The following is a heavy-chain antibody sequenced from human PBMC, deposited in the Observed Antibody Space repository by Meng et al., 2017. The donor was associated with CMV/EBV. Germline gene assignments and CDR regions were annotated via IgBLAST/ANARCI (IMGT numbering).Heavy chain of an antibody. D-gene: IGHD5-18*01. CDR2: SNAGNGNT. V-gene: IGHV1-3*02. J-gene: IGHJ4*02. CDR3: ARDPRRGYSYGG. CDR1: GYTFTSYA. Sequence: ASVKVSCKASGYTFTSYAMHWVRQAPGQRLEWMGWSNAGNGNTKYSQEFQGRVTITRDTSASTAYMELSSLRSEDTAVYYCARDPRRGYSYGGWGQGTLVTVSS.